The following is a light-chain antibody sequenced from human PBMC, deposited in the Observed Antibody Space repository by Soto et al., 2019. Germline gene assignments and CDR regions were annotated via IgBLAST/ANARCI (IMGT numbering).Light chain of an antibody. CDR1: QSGLHSSNNENS. CDR3: QQYYTAIA. V-gene: IGKV4-1*01. CDR2: RAS. J-gene: IGKJ5*01. Sequence: DVVMTQSPDSLAVSLGERATINCKSSQSGLHSSNNENSLAWYQQKAGQRPKLLIYRASTRESGVPDRISGSGSGTDFTLTISSLQAEDVAVYYCQQYYTAIAFGQGTRLEIK.